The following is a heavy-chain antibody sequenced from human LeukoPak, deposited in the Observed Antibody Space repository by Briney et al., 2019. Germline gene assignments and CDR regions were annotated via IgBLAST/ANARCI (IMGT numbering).Heavy chain of an antibody. J-gene: IGHJ3*01. V-gene: IGHV4-39*01. Sequence: SETLSLTCSVSGGSLSSSSYYWGWIRQPPGRGLEWIGNIYETGSTNYNPSLKSRVTISVDTSKNQFSLKLSSVTAADTAVYYCVRPDDNSFDFWGQGKMVTVSS. CDR1: GGSLSSSSYY. D-gene: IGHD3-9*01. CDR3: VRPDDNSFDF. CDR2: IYETGST.